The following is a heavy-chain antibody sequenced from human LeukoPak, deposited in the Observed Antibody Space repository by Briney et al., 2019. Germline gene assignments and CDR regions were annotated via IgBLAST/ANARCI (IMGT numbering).Heavy chain of an antibody. Sequence: SETLSLTCTVSGGSISTSNYYWGWIRQPPGKGLEWIGNIFYSGSTYYSPSLRSRVTISLDTSKNQFSLKLSSVTAADTAVYYCARVIRVWKGGYYYMDVWGKGTTVTVSS. CDR2: IFYSGST. V-gene: IGHV4-39*07. D-gene: IGHD2-8*01. J-gene: IGHJ6*03. CDR1: GGSISTSNYY. CDR3: ARVIRVWKGGYYYMDV.